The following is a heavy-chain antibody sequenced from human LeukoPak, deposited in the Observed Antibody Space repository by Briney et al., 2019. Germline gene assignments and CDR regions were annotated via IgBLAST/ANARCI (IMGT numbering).Heavy chain of an antibody. CDR1: GGSVSSGSYY. D-gene: IGHD5-24*01. Sequence: PSETLSLTCTVSGGSVSSGSYYWSWIRQPPGKGLEWIGYIYYSGNTNYNPSLKGRVTISVDTSKNQFSLKLSSVTAADTAVYYCASWSRGYNYLAYFDYWGQGTLVTVSS. CDR3: ASWSRGYNYLAYFDY. J-gene: IGHJ4*02. CDR2: IYYSGNT. V-gene: IGHV4-61*01.